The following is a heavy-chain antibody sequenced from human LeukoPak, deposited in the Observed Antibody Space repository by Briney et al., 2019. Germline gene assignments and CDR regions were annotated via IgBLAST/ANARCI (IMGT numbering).Heavy chain of an antibody. CDR2: IYYSGST. CDR3: ARVGLDGAFDI. J-gene: IGHJ3*02. D-gene: IGHD3/OR15-3a*01. V-gene: IGHV4-39*07. Sequence: SETLSLTCTVSGGSISSSSYYWGWIRQPPGKGLEWIGSIYYSGSTYYNPSLKSRVTISVDTSKNQFSLKLSSVTAADTAVYYCARVGLDGAFDIWGQGTMVTVSS. CDR1: GGSISSSSYY.